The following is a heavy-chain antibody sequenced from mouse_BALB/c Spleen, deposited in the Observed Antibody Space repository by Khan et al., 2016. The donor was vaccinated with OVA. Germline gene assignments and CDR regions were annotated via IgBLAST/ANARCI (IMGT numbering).Heavy chain of an antibody. D-gene: IGHD2-1*01. Sequence: QIQLVQSGPELKKPGETVKISCKASGYTFTNYGINWVKQAPGKGLKWMGWINTYTGEPTYADDFKGRFAFSLETSASTAYLQINHLKNEDTATDYCARVGNYWYIDVWGAGTTVTVSS. J-gene: IGHJ1*01. V-gene: IGHV9-3-1*01. CDR3: ARVGNYWYIDV. CDR2: INTYTGEP. CDR1: GYTFTNYG.